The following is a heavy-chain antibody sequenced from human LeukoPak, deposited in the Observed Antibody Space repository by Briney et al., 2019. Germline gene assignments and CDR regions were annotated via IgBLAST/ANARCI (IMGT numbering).Heavy chain of an antibody. Sequence: GGSLRLSCAASGFTFSSYAMSWVRQAPGKGLEWVPAISGSGGSTYYAGSVKGRFTISRDNSKNTLYLQMNSLRAEDTAVYYCAKDPSVYCGGDCYSDFDYWGQGTLVTVSS. J-gene: IGHJ4*02. CDR3: AKDPSVYCGGDCYSDFDY. D-gene: IGHD2-21*02. CDR2: ISGSGGST. V-gene: IGHV3-23*01. CDR1: GFTFSSYA.